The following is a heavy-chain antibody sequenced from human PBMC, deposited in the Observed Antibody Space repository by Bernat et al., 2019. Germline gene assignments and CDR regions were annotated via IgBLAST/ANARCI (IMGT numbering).Heavy chain of an antibody. CDR1: GFTFSSYE. V-gene: IGHV3-48*03. D-gene: IGHD2-15*01. J-gene: IGHJ4*01. CDR2: ISSSGSAI. Sequence: EVQLLESGGGLVQPGGSLRLSCAASGFTFSSYELNWFRQAPGKGLEWISYISSSGSAIYYADSVKGRFTISRDNAKNSLYLQMNNLRAEDTAVYYCVRDASSDDFDYWGHGHLVSDSS. CDR3: VRDASSDDFDY.